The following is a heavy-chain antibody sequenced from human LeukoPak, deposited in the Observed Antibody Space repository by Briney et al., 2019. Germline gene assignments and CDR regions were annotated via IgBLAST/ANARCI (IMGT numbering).Heavy chain of an antibody. Sequence: GGSLRLSCAPCCLTFSIYWMHWVRQAPGKGLVWVSAITSDGSYTISADSVKGRFTISRDNPKNTLFLQLNCLRAGDTAVFFCASTWGTGEWDFDYWGQGTLVTVSS. CDR3: ASTWGTGEWDFDY. D-gene: IGHD1-1*01. CDR2: ITSDGSYT. CDR1: CLTFSIYW. J-gene: IGHJ4*02. V-gene: IGHV3-74*01.